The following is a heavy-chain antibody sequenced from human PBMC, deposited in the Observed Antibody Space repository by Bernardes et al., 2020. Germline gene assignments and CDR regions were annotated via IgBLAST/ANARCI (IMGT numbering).Heavy chain of an antibody. Sequence: SETLSLTCAVYGVSFSGYYWSWIRQPPGKGLEWIGEINHSGSTNYNPSLKSRVTISVDTSKNQFSLKLSSVTAADTAVYYCARGKHGGIYYYGMDVWGKGTTVTVSS. CDR3: ARGKHGGIYYYGMDV. V-gene: IGHV4-34*01. CDR2: INHSGST. J-gene: IGHJ6*04. CDR1: GVSFSGYY.